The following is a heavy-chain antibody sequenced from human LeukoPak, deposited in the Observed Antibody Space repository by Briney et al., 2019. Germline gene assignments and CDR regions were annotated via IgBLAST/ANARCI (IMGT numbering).Heavy chain of an antibody. V-gene: IGHV3-30-3*01. J-gene: IGHJ4*02. D-gene: IGHD1-26*01. Sequence: GRSLRLSCAASGFTFSSYAMHWVRQAPGKGLEWVAVISYDGSNKYYADSVKGRFTISRDNSKNTLYLQMNSLRAEDTAVYYCAGAVGATDYWGQGTLVTVSS. CDR3: AGAVGATDY. CDR2: ISYDGSNK. CDR1: GFTFSSYA.